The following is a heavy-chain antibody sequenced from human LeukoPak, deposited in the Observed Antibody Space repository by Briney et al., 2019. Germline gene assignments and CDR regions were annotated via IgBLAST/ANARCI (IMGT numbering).Heavy chain of an antibody. V-gene: IGHV3-21*01. D-gene: IGHD6-13*01. Sequence: GTSLRFSGAASGFTFNRYSMNWVCQAPGNGLEWVASISSSSSYIYYADSVKGRFTISIDNAKNSLYLQMNSLRAEDTAVYYCARDQHSDGYSSSWWSPVGYWGQGTLVTVSS. J-gene: IGHJ4*02. CDR3: ARDQHSDGYSSSWWSPVGY. CDR1: GFTFNRYS. CDR2: ISSSSSYI.